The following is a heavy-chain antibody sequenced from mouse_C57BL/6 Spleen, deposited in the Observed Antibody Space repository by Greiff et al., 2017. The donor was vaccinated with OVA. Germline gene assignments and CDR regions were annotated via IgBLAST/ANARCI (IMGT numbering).Heavy chain of an antibody. D-gene: IGHD3-1*01. CDR1: GYSITSGYD. CDR3: AREGLTFFDY. V-gene: IGHV3-1*01. Sequence: EVMLVESGPGMVKPSQSLSLTCTVTGYSITSGYDWHWIRHFPGNKLEWMGYISYSGSTNYNPSLKSRISITHDTSKNHFFLKLNSVTTEDTATYYCAREGLTFFDYWGQGTTLTVSS. CDR2: ISYSGST. J-gene: IGHJ2*01.